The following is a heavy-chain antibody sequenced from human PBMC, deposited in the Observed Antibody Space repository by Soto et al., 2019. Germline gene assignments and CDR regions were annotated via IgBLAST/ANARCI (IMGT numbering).Heavy chain of an antibody. Sequence: ESLKISCKGSGYSFTSYWISWVRQMPGKGLEWMGRIDPSDSYTNYSPSFQGHVTISADKSISTAYLQWSSLKASDTAMYYCARGRYYYDSSGIRVAFDIWGHGTMVTVSS. D-gene: IGHD3-22*01. CDR3: ARGRYYYDSSGIRVAFDI. CDR1: GYSFTSYW. V-gene: IGHV5-10-1*01. CDR2: IDPSDSYT. J-gene: IGHJ3*02.